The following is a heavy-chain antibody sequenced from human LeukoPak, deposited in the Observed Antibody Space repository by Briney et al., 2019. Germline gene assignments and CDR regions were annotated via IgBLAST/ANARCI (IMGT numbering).Heavy chain of an antibody. Sequence: SETLSLTCTVSGGSISSSSYYWGWIRQPPGKGLEWIGSIYYTGSTYYNPSLKSRVTISVDMSKNQFSLNLSSVTAADTAVFYCARTIPAAVYFDYWGQGTLVTVSS. J-gene: IGHJ4*02. CDR2: IYYTGST. CDR1: GGSISSSSYY. V-gene: IGHV4-39*01. CDR3: ARTIPAAVYFDY. D-gene: IGHD6-13*01.